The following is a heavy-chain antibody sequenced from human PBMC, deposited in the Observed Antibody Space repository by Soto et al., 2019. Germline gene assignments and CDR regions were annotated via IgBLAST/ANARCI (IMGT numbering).Heavy chain of an antibody. Sequence: QVQLVESGGGVVQPGRSLRLSCAASGFTFSSYGMHWVRQAPGKGLEWVAGISYDGSNTYYADSEKGRFTISRDNSKNTLKLQMNSMRAEDTAVYYCAKIAARPHYYYFGMDCWGQGTMVTVSS. CDR1: GFTFSSYG. J-gene: IGHJ6*02. CDR3: AKIAARPHYYYFGMDC. CDR2: ISYDGSNT. V-gene: IGHV3-30*18. D-gene: IGHD6-6*01.